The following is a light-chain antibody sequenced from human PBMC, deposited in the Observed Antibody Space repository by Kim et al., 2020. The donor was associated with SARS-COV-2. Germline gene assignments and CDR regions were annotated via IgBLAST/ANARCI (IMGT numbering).Light chain of an antibody. CDR1: QSVSSN. J-gene: IGKJ1*01. CDR2: GAS. V-gene: IGKV3-15*01. CDR3: QQYNSWPQT. Sequence: EIVMTHSPATLSVSPGERATLSCRASQSVSSNLAWYQQKPGQAPRLLIYGASTRATGVPAMFSGSGSGTEFTLTISSLQSEDFAIYYCQQYNSWPQTFGQGTKVEIK.